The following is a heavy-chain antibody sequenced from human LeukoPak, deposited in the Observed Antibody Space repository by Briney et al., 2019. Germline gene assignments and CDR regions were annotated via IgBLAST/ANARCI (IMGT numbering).Heavy chain of an antibody. CDR1: GFTFSRYW. CDR3: VRGGGYYFDY. D-gene: IGHD3-16*01. CDR2: LNSDGSST. Sequence: GGSLRLSCAASGFTFSRYWMHWVRQAPGKGLVWVSRLNSDGSSTTYADSVKGRFTISRDNAKNTLYLQVNSLRAEDTAVYYCVRGGGYYFDYWGQGTLVTVSS. V-gene: IGHV3-74*01. J-gene: IGHJ4*02.